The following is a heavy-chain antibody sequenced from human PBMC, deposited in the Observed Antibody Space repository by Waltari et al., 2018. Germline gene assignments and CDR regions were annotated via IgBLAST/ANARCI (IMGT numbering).Heavy chain of an antibody. CDR1: GGSISSGRYY. D-gene: IGHD3-3*01. CDR2: IYTSWST. CDR3: ARGANSPFGVGWAGDY. V-gene: IGHV4-61*02. Sequence: QVQLQESGPGLVKPSQTLSLTCPVSGGSISSGRYYWSWIWQPAGKGLEWIGRIYTSWSTNYNPSLKSRVTISVDTSKNQFSLKLSSVTAADPAVYYCARGANSPFGVGWAGDYWGQGTLVTVSS. J-gene: IGHJ4*02.